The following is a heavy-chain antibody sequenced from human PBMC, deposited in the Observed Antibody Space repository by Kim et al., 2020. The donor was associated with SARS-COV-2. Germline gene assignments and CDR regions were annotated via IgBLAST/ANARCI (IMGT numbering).Heavy chain of an antibody. Sequence: SETLSLTCTVSGGSISSYYWNWIRQPPGKGLEWIGYIYYSGSTNYNPSLKSRVTISVDTSKNQFSLKLSSVTAADTAVYYCASQTTPLTFDIWGQGTMVTVSS. CDR2: IYYSGST. V-gene: IGHV4-59*01. CDR3: ASQTTPLTFDI. CDR1: GGSISSYY. J-gene: IGHJ3*02. D-gene: IGHD4-17*01.